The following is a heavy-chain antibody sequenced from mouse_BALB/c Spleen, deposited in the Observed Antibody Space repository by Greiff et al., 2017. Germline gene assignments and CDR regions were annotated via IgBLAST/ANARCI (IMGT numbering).Heavy chain of an antibody. CDR1: GFTFSDYY. CDR3: ARNQEDYFDY. D-gene: IGHD3-2*02. J-gene: IGHJ2*01. CDR2: ISDGGSYT. Sequence: VQLQQSGGGLVKPGGSLKLSCAASGFTFSDYYMYWVRQTPEKRLEWVATISDGGSYTYYPDSVKGRFTISRDNAKNNLYLQMSSLKSEDTAMYYCARNQEDYFDYWGQGTTLTVSS. V-gene: IGHV5-4*02.